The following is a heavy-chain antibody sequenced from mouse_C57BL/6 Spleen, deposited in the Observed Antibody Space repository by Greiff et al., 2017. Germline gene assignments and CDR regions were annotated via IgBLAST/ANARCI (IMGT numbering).Heavy chain of an antibody. CDR1: GYTFTSYW. CDR3: ARTHYDGSSYVGFAY. V-gene: IGHV1-69*01. CDR2: IDPSDSYT. J-gene: IGHJ3*01. D-gene: IGHD1-1*01. Sequence: QVQLQQPGAELVMPGASVKLSCKASGYTFTSYWMHWVKQRPGQGLEWIGEIDPSDSYTNYNQKFKGKSTLTVDKSSSTAYMQLSSLTSEDSAVYYCARTHYDGSSYVGFAYGGQGTLVTVSA.